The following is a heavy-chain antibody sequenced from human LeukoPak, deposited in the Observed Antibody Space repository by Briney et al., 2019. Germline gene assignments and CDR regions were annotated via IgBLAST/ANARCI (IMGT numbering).Heavy chain of an antibody. CDR3: ARAKYDFWSGSTTSFDP. CDR1: GGSISSSNW. CDR2: IYHSGST. Sequence: PSETLSLTCAVSGGSISSSNWWSWVRQPPGKGLEWIGEIYHSGSTNYNPSLKSRVTISVDKSKNQFSLKLSSVTAADTAVYYCARAKYDFWSGSTTSFDPWGQGTLVTVSS. D-gene: IGHD3-3*01. J-gene: IGHJ5*02. V-gene: IGHV4-4*02.